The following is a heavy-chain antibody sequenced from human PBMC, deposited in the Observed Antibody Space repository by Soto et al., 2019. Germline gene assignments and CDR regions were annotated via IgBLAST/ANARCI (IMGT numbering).Heavy chain of an antibody. CDR1: GFTFGSYW. Sequence: GGSLRLSCAVSGFTFGSYWMNWVRLIPGKELEWVAYIKPDGSATYYVDSVKGRFTISRDNAKNSLYLQMNSLRVEDTSVYYCARAGYCGPGCYYYFDYWGQGTLVTVSS. CDR3: ARAGYCGPGCYYYFDY. J-gene: IGHJ4*02. V-gene: IGHV3-7*01. D-gene: IGHD2-21*02. CDR2: IKPDGSAT.